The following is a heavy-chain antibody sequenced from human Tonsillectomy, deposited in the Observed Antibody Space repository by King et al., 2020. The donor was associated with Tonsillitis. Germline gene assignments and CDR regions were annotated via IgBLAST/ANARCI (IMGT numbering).Heavy chain of an antibody. CDR2: ISAYNGNT. V-gene: IGHV1-18*04. Sequence: VQLVESGAEVKKPGASVKVSCKASGYTFTSYGISWVRQAPGQGLEWMGWISAYNGNTNYAQKLQGIVTMTTDTSTSTAYMEMRSLRSDDTAGYYCARGGGSGPEGHDWYFDLWGRGTLVTVSS. D-gene: IGHD6-19*01. CDR3: ARGGGSGPEGHDWYFDL. CDR1: GYTFTSYG. J-gene: IGHJ2*01.